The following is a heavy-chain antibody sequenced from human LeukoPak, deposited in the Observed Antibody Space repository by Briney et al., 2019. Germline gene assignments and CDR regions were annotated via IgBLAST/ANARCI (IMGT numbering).Heavy chain of an antibody. CDR2: IYHSGST. D-gene: IGHD4-17*01. Sequence: SETLSLTCTVSGYSISSGYYWGWIRPPGKGLEWIGSIYHSGSTYYNPSLKSRVTISVDTSKNQFSLKLSSVTAADTAVYYCARATVTTCYFDYWGQGTLVTVSS. CDR3: ARATVTTCYFDY. CDR1: GYSISSGYY. J-gene: IGHJ4*02. V-gene: IGHV4-38-2*02.